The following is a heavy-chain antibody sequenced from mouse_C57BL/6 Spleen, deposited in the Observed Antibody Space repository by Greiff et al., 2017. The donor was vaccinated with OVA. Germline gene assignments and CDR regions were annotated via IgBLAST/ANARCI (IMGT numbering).Heavy chain of an antibody. J-gene: IGHJ4*01. CDR3: AREGYDYDEGVYYYAMDY. D-gene: IGHD2-4*01. V-gene: IGHV1-53*01. Sequence: QVQLQQSGTELVKPGASVKLSCKASGYTFTSYWMHWVKQRPGQGLEWIGNINPSNGGTNYNEKFKSKATLTVDKSSSTAYMQLSSLTSEDSAVYYCAREGYDYDEGVYYYAMDYWGQGTSVTVSS. CDR2: INPSNGGT. CDR1: GYTFTSYW.